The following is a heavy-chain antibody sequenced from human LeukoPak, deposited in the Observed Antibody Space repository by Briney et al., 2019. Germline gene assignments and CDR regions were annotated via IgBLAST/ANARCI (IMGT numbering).Heavy chain of an antibody. D-gene: IGHD4-17*01. Sequence: GASVKVSCKASGYTFTSYGISWVRQAPGQGLEWMGWISAYNGNTNYAQKFQGRVTMTRDTSTSTVYMELSSLRSEDTAVYYCARDTTVTNLFDYWGQGTLVTVSS. CDR2: ISAYNGNT. CDR3: ARDTTVTNLFDY. CDR1: GYTFTSYG. J-gene: IGHJ4*02. V-gene: IGHV1-18*01.